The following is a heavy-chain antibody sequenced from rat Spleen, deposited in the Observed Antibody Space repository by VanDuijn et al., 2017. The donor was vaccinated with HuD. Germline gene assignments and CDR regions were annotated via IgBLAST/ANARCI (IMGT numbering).Heavy chain of an antibody. CDR2: ISTGGGNT. Sequence: EVQLVESDGGLVQPGRSLKLSCAASGFTFSNYDMAWVRQAPTKGLEWIASISTGGGNTYYRDSVKGRFTISRDNAKNTQYLQMDSLRSEDTATYYCTRDPMVGGPFAYWGQGTLVTVSS. CDR1: GFTFSNYD. V-gene: IGHV5S13*01. J-gene: IGHJ3*01. D-gene: IGHD1-12*03. CDR3: TRDPMVGGPFAY.